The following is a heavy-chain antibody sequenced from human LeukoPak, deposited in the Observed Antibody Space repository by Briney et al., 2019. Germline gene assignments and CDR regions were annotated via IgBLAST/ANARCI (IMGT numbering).Heavy chain of an antibody. V-gene: IGHV6-1*01. CDR3: ARHRSSRARAGMGVDYYYYAMDV. Sequence: SQTLSLTCAISGVSVSSNTGAWDWLTQSPSRGLEWLGRTYYRSTWYTDYVVSLSGRITINPDTSNNHFSLQLNSVTPEDTAIYYCARHRSSRARAGMGVDYYYYAMDVWGQGTTVTVSS. D-gene: IGHD6-13*01. CDR2: TYYRSTWYT. J-gene: IGHJ6*02. CDR1: GVSVSSNTGA.